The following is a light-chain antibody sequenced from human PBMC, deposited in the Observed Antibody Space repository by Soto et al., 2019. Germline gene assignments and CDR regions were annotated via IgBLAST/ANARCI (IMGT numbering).Light chain of an antibody. J-gene: IGLJ3*02. CDR1: SSDVGSSNL. Sequence: QSVLTQPASVSGSPGQSITISCSGTSSDVGSSNLVSWYQQHPGKAPKVVIYEDSKRPSGVSDHFSGSKSGNTASLTISGLQTEDEADYYCCSYAGSSTMVFGGGTQLTVL. CDR2: EDS. CDR3: CSYAGSSTMV. V-gene: IGLV2-23*01.